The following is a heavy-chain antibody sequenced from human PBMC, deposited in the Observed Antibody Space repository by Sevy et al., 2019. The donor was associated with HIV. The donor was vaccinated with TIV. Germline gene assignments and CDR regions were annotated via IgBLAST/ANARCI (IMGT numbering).Heavy chain of an antibody. Sequence: GGSLRLSCAASGFTFSSYGMHWVRQAPGKGLEWVAFIRYDGSNKYYADSVKGRFTISRDNSKNTLYLQMNSLRAEDTAVYYCAKDQPHYDFWRGYNYYYGMDVWGQGTTVTVSS. CDR3: AKDQPHYDFWRGYNYYYGMDV. CDR1: GFTFSSYG. J-gene: IGHJ6*02. D-gene: IGHD3-3*01. CDR2: IRYDGSNK. V-gene: IGHV3-30*02.